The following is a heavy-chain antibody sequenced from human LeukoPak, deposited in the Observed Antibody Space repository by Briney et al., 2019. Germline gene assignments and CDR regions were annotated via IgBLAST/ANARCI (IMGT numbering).Heavy chain of an antibody. Sequence: GGSLRLSCAASGFTFSSYAKSWVRQAPGKGLEGVSGISGSGGNTYYADSVKGRFTISRDNSNNTLYLQMNSLRAEDTAVYYCARHSRGRWYVFDYWGQGTLVTVSS. D-gene: IGHD6-13*01. CDR1: GFTFSSYA. CDR3: ARHSRGRWYVFDY. CDR2: ISGSGGNT. J-gene: IGHJ4*02. V-gene: IGHV3-23*01.